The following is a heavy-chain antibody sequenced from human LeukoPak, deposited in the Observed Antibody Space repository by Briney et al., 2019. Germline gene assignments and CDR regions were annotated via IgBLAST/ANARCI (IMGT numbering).Heavy chain of an antibody. Sequence: GGSLRLSCAASGFTFSSYAMSWVRQAPGKGLEWVSAISGSGGSTYYADSVKGRFTISRDNSKNTLYLQMNSLRAEGTAVYYCAKTPGKRCSGGSCYLFDYWGQGTLVTVSS. J-gene: IGHJ4*02. CDR1: GFTFSSYA. D-gene: IGHD2-15*01. CDR3: AKTPGKRCSGGSCYLFDY. CDR2: ISGSGGST. V-gene: IGHV3-23*01.